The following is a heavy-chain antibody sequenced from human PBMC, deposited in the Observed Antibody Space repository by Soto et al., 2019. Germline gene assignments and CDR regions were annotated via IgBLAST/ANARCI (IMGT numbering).Heavy chain of an antibody. D-gene: IGHD5-12*01. CDR3: TTDLTGYDWARLDY. J-gene: IGHJ4*02. CDR2: IKSKTDGGTT. CDR1: GFTFSNAW. V-gene: IGHV3-15*01. Sequence: EVQLVESGGGLVKPGGSLRLSCAASGFTFSNAWMSWVRQAPGKGLEWVGRIKSKTDGGTTDYAAPVKGRFTISRDDSKNTLYLQMNSLKTEDTAVYYCTTDLTGYDWARLDYWGQGTLVTVSS.